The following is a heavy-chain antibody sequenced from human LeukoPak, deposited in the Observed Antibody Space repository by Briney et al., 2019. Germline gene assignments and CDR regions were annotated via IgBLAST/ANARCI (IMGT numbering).Heavy chain of an antibody. V-gene: IGHV4-39*02. J-gene: IGHJ3*02. CDR3: ARDQVGAAAGAASAFDI. Sequence: PSETLSLTCTVSGGSISSSSYYWGWIRQPPGKGLEWIGSIYYSGSTYYNPSLKSRVTISVDTSKNQFSLKLSSVTAADTAVYYCARDQVGAAAGAASAFDIWGQGTMVTVSS. D-gene: IGHD6-13*01. CDR2: IYYSGST. CDR1: GGSISSSSYY.